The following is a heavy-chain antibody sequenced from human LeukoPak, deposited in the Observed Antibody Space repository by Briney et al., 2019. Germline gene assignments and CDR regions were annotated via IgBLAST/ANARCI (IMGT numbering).Heavy chain of an antibody. D-gene: IGHD4-17*01. CDR2: INTNTGNP. V-gene: IGHV7-4-1*02. CDR1: GYTFTSYA. CDR3: ARTVTTPEGNWFDP. J-gene: IGHJ5*02. Sequence: ASVKVSCKASGYTFTSYAMNWVRQAPGQGLEWMGWINTNTGNPTYAQGFTGRFVFSLDTSVSTAYLQISSLKAEDTAVYYCARTVTTPEGNWFDPWGQGTLVTVSS.